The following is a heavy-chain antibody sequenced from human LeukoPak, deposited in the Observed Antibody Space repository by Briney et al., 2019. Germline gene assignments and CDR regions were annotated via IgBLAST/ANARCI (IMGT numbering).Heavy chain of an antibody. CDR1: GPSFNNYA. V-gene: IGHV3-23*01. J-gene: IGHJ4*02. D-gene: IGHD1-26*01. CDR2: IIGSSGST. CDR3: ARSPVGATPLDY. Sequence: GGSLRLSCVASGPSFNNYAMNWVRQAPGKGLEWVSLIIGSSGSTFYADSVKGRFTISRDKSKNTLYLQMNSLRAEDTAVYYCARSPVGATPLDYWGQGTLVTVSS.